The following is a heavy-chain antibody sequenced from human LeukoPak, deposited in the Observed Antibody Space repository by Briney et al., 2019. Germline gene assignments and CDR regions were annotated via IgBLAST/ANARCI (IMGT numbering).Heavy chain of an antibody. D-gene: IGHD1-26*01. CDR2: ISGSGGST. J-gene: IGHJ3*02. Sequence: GGSLRLSCTASGFTFGDYAMSWFRQAPGKGLEWVSAISGSGGSTYYADSVKGRFTISRDNSKNTLYLQMNSLRAEDTTVYYCAKDSLISGSYDAFDIWAKGQWSPSLQ. CDR1: GFTFGDYA. V-gene: IGHV3-23*01. CDR3: AKDSLISGSYDAFDI.